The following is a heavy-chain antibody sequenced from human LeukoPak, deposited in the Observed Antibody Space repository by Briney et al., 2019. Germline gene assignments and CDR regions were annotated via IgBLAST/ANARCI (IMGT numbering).Heavy chain of an antibody. CDR2: FDPEDGET. J-gene: IGHJ6*02. Sequence: ASVKVSCKVSGYTLTELSMHWVRQAPGKGLEWMGGFDPEDGETIYAQKFQGRVTMTRNTSISTAYMELSSLRSEDTAVYYCARGYDLGMDVWGQGTTVTVSS. D-gene: IGHD3-3*01. V-gene: IGHV1-24*01. CDR1: GYTLTELS. CDR3: ARGYDLGMDV.